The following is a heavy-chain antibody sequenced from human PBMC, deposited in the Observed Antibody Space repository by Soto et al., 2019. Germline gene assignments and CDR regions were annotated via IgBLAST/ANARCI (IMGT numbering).Heavy chain of an antibody. V-gene: IGHV3-30*03. J-gene: IGHJ1*01. CDR3: AREGHSRVCGAYLQH. CDR1: EFIFSSYG. Sequence: QVQLVESGGGVVQPGRSLRLSCAASEFIFSSYGMHWVRQAPGKGLEWVAVISSDGSVKYYADSVKGRFTISRDNSKNTLYLQMNSLRTEDTAVYHCAREGHSRVCGAYLQHWGQGTLVTVSS. CDR2: ISSDGSVK. D-gene: IGHD3-22*01.